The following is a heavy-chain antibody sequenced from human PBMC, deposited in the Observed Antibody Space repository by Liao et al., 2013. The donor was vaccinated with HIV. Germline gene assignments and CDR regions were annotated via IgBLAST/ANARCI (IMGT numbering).Heavy chain of an antibody. J-gene: IGHJ3*02. CDR1: GGSVSSGSFH. Sequence: QVQLQESGPGLVRPSQTLFLTCTVSGGSVSSGSFHWSWIRQPAGKGLEWIGRIYTSGSTNFNPSLKSRVTMSVDTSKNQFSLRLSSVTAADTAVYYCARGTRGNTVMEGDDGFDIWGQGTIVTVSS. D-gene: IGHD1-26*01. V-gene: IGHV4-61*02. CDR3: ARGTRGNTVMEGDDGFDI. CDR2: IYTSGST.